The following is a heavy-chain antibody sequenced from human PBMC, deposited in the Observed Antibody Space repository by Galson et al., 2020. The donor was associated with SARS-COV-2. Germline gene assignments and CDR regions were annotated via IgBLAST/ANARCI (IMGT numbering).Heavy chain of an antibody. D-gene: IGHD5-12*01. CDR3: VRDRSGYGDFDY. Sequence: SETLSLTCTVSGDSISSGGYYWSWIRQHPGKGLEWIGYTYYSGSTYYNPSLKSRVTISVDTPKNQFSLKLNSVTAADTAVYYCVRDRSGYGDFDYWGQGTLVTVSS. CDR1: GDSISSGGYY. V-gene: IGHV4-31*03. CDR2: TYYSGST. J-gene: IGHJ4*02.